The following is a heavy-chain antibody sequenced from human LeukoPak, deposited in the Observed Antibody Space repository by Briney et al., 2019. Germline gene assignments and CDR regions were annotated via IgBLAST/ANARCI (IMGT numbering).Heavy chain of an antibody. Sequence: SETLSLTCTVSGGSISSYYWSWIRQPPGKGLEWIGYIYYSGSTNYNPSLKSRVTISVDTSKNQFSLKLSSVNAADTAVYYCARATVADYYFDYWGQGTLVTVSS. D-gene: IGHD2-15*01. CDR1: GGSISSYY. CDR2: IYYSGST. CDR3: ARATVADYYFDY. V-gene: IGHV4-59*01. J-gene: IGHJ4*02.